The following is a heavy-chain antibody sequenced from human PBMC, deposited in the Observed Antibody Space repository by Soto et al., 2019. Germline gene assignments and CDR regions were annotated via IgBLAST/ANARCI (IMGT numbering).Heavy chain of an antibody. CDR3: ARGDGTVEAYCGADCYNY. CDR1: GFTFSLCA. CDR2: MSYDGNHR. Sequence: QLQLVESGGGVIQPGRSLRLSCAASGFTFSLCAMHWVRQAPGKGLEWVAVMSYDGNHRYYADSVKGRFTISRDNSKNTLFLQMNSLRSEDTAVYYCARGDGTVEAYCGADCYNYWGQGTLVTVSS. J-gene: IGHJ4*02. V-gene: IGHV3-30-3*01. D-gene: IGHD2-21*02.